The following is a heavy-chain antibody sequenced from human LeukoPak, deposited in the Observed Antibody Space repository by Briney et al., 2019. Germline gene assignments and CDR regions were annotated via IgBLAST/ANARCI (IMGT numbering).Heavy chain of an antibody. Sequence: GASVKVSCKASGYTFTSYGISWVRQAPGQGLEWMGGIIPIFGTANYAQKFQGRVTITADESTSTAYMELSSLRSEDTAVYYCALTPGGPDYYYYGMDVWGQGTTVTVSS. V-gene: IGHV1-69*13. D-gene: IGHD1-14*01. CDR2: IIPIFGTA. CDR3: ALTPGGPDYYYYGMDV. CDR1: GYTFTSYG. J-gene: IGHJ6*02.